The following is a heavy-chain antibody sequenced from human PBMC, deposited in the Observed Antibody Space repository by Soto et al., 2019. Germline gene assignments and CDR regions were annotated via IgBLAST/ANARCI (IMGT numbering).Heavy chain of an antibody. D-gene: IGHD6-19*01. Sequence: ASVKVSCKASGFTFTTYAMHWVRQAPGQRLEWMGWINAGNGNTKYSQKFQGRVTITRDTSASTAYMELSSLRSEDTAVYYCARAVAVAADFDYWGQGTLVTVSS. CDR3: ARAVAVAADFDY. V-gene: IGHV1-3*01. CDR2: INAGNGNT. J-gene: IGHJ4*02. CDR1: GFTFTTYA.